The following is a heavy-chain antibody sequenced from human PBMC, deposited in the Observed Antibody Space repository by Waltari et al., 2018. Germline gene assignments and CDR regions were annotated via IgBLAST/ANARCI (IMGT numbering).Heavy chain of an antibody. V-gene: IGHV4-39*01. CDR3: ARHPHNHYYSE. CDR1: GDSITTGTYY. J-gene: IGHJ4*02. CDR2: IYYSGGT. Sequence: HLQLQESGPGLVKPSETLSLTCSVSGDSITTGTYYWCWIRQTPGKGLEWIGSIYYSGGTYYSPSLKSRVTISADMSKNQFSLKLSSVTAADTAVYYCARHPHNHYYSEWGQGTLVTVSS. D-gene: IGHD3-10*01.